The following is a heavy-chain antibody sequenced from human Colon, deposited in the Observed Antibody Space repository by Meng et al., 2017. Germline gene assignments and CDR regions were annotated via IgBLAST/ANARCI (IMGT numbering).Heavy chain of an antibody. Sequence: GGSLRLSCEVFGMSFTNAWMTWVRQAPGKGLEWVGRIRSKTDGETTEYAAPVKGRFSISRDDSKKTLYLRMNRLTTEDTAVYYCTTDPGGRWPDSWGQGTLVTVSS. J-gene: IGHJ4*02. CDR1: GMSFTNAW. D-gene: IGHD4-23*01. CDR3: TTDPGGRWPDS. CDR2: IRSKTDGETT. V-gene: IGHV3-15*01.